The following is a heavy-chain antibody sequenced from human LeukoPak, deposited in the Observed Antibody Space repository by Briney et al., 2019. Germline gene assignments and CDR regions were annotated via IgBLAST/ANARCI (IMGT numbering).Heavy chain of an antibody. D-gene: IGHD3-3*01. CDR1: GFTFSSYS. J-gene: IGHJ4*02. Sequence: PGGSLRLSCAASGFTFSSYSMNWVRQAPGKGLEWVSYISSSSSTIYYADSVKGRFTISRDNSKNTLYLQMNSLRVDDTALYHCAKADYDFWSGSFDYWGQGTLVTVSS. CDR2: ISSSSSTI. V-gene: IGHV3-48*01. CDR3: AKADYDFWSGSFDY.